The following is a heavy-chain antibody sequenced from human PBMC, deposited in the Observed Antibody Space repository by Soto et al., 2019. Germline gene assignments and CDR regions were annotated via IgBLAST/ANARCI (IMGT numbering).Heavy chain of an antibody. J-gene: IGHJ4*02. Sequence: GGSLRLSCAASGFTFSSYAMHWVRQAPGKGLEWVAVISYDGSNKYYADSVKGRFTISRDNSKNTLYLQMNSLRAEDTAVYYCARDPGYYDFWSGYYSYYFDYWGQGTLVTVSS. CDR1: GFTFSSYA. D-gene: IGHD3-3*01. V-gene: IGHV3-30-3*01. CDR3: ARDPGYYDFWSGYYSYYFDY. CDR2: ISYDGSNK.